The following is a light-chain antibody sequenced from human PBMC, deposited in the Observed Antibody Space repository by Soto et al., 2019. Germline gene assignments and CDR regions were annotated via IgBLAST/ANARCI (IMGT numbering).Light chain of an antibody. Sequence: QSVLTQPASVSGSPGQSITISCTGTSSDVGSYNLVSWYQKHPGKAPKLMISEVSKRPSGISDRFSGSKSGSTASLTISGLQAEDEADYYCCSYAGTSTHTVFGGGTQLTVL. CDR3: CSYAGTSTHTV. J-gene: IGLJ7*01. V-gene: IGLV2-23*02. CDR2: EVS. CDR1: SSDVGSYNL.